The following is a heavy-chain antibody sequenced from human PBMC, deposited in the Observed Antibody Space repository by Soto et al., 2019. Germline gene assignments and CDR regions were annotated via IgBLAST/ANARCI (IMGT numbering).Heavy chain of an antibody. CDR2: ISSSGSTI. J-gene: IGHJ4*02. D-gene: IGHD3-22*01. CDR1: GFTFSDYY. Sequence: LRLSCAASGFTFSDYYMSWIRQAPGKGLEWVSYISSSGSTIYYADSVKGRFTISRDNAKNSLYLQMNSLRAEDTAVYYCARPYYYDSSGSDYWGQGTLVTVSS. V-gene: IGHV3-11*01. CDR3: ARPYYYDSSGSDY.